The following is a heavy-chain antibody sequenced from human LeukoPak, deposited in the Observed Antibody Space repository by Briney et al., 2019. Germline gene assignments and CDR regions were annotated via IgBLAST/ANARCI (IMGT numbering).Heavy chain of an antibody. D-gene: IGHD4-17*01. Sequence: KPSETLSLTCTVSGGSIGSYYWSWIRQPPGKGLEWIGYIYYSGSTNYNPSLKSRVTISVDTSKNQFSLKLSSVTAADTAVYYCARAFSDYYWYFDLWGRGTLVTVSS. J-gene: IGHJ2*01. CDR2: IYYSGST. CDR3: ARAFSDYYWYFDL. V-gene: IGHV4-59*01. CDR1: GGSIGSYY.